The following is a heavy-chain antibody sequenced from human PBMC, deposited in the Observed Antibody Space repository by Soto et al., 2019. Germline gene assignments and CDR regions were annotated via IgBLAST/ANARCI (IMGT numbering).Heavy chain of an antibody. CDR2: IIPIFGTA. D-gene: IGHD3-3*01. CDR3: ARSPRYDFWSGYHNWFDP. V-gene: IGHV1-69*13. CDR1: GGTFSSYA. J-gene: IGHJ5*02. Sequence: EASVKVSCKASGGTFSSYAISWVRQAPGQGLEWMGGIIPIFGTANYAQKFQGRVTITADESTSTAYMELSSLRSEDTAVYYCARSPRYDFWSGYHNWFDPWGQGTLVTVSS.